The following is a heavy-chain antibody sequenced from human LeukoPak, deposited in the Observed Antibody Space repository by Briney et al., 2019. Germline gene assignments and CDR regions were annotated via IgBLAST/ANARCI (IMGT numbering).Heavy chain of an antibody. CDR2: IIPILGIA. Sequence: GASVKVSCKASGGTFSSYAISWVRQAPGQGLEWMGRIIPILGIANYAQKFQGRVTITTDKSTSTAYMELSSLRSEDTAVYYCARDFLSYDGSENHFEDTFDIWGQGTMVTVSS. D-gene: IGHD3-22*01. CDR3: ARDFLSYDGSENHFEDTFDI. CDR1: GGTFSSYA. V-gene: IGHV1-69*04. J-gene: IGHJ3*02.